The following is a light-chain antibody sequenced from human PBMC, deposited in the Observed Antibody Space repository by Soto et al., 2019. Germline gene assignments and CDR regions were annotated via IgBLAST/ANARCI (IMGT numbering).Light chain of an antibody. J-gene: IGLJ2*01. CDR2: EVS. CDR3: SSYAASNNLGV. CDR1: SSDVGGYND. Sequence: QSALTQPPSASGSPGQSVTISCIGTSSDVGGYNDVSWYQQHPGKAPKLMIYEVSKRPSGVPDRFSGSKSGTTASLTVSGLQAEDEADYYCSSYAASNNLGVFGGGTQLTVL. V-gene: IGLV2-8*01.